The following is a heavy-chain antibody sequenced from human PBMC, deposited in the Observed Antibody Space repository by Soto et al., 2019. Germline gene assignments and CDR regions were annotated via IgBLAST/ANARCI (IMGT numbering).Heavy chain of an antibody. V-gene: IGHV3-23*01. Sequence: EVQLLESGGGLVQPGGSLRLSCAASGFTFSSFAMNWVRQAPGKGLEWVSGVSGGGDATFYADSVKGRFTISRVQSKNTLYLQMNRLRAKDTAVYYCVRKIVGTTTGRAYWYFDVWGRGTLVTVSS. D-gene: IGHD1-1*01. CDR1: GFTFSSFA. CDR2: VSGGGDAT. J-gene: IGHJ2*01. CDR3: VRKIVGTTTGRAYWYFDV.